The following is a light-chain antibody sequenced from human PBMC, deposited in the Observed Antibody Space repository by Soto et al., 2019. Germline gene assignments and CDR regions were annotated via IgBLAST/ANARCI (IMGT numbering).Light chain of an antibody. CDR3: LQDYNYPRT. Sequence: DIQMTQSPSSLSASVGDRVTIPCRASQSIGGYLNWYQQKPGKAPKLLIYATSSLQSGVPSRFSGSGSGTDFTLTISSLQPEDFATYYCLQDYNYPRTFGQGTKVEIK. CDR2: ATS. CDR1: QSIGGY. V-gene: IGKV1-39*01. J-gene: IGKJ1*01.